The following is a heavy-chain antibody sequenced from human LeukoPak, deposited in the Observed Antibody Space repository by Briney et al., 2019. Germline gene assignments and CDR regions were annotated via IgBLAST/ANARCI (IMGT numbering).Heavy chain of an antibody. CDR1: GYTFTGYY. J-gene: IGHJ6*04. CDR2: INPNSGGT. Sequence: GASVTVSCKASGYTFTGYYMHWVRQAPGQGLEWMGWINPNSGGTNYAQKFLGRVTMTRDTSISTAYMELSRRRSDDTAVYDYARGEVYGDVWGKGPTITVSS. V-gene: IGHV1-2*02. CDR3: ARGEVYGDV. D-gene: IGHD6-6*01.